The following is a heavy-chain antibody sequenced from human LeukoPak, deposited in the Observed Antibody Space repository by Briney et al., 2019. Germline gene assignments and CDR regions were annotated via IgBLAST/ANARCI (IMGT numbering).Heavy chain of an antibody. J-gene: IGHJ4*02. Sequence: PGKSLRLSCAASGFTFSSYAINWVRQAPGKGLEWVAVISYDGTNKNYADSVKGRFTISRDNSKNTLYLQMNSLRGDDTAVYYCAKDLSGAADYYFEYWGQGTLVTVSS. CDR2: ISYDGTNK. D-gene: IGHD6-19*01. CDR3: AKDLSGAADYYFEY. CDR1: GFTFSSYA. V-gene: IGHV3-30-3*01.